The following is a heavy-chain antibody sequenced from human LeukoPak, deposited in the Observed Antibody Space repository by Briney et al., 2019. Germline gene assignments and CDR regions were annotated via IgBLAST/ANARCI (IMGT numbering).Heavy chain of an antibody. V-gene: IGHV3-73*01. CDR1: GFTFSGSA. D-gene: IGHD6-19*01. CDR3: IQGGQWLVWAGYYYYMDV. J-gene: IGHJ6*03. Sequence: GGSLRLSCAASGFTFSGSAMHWVRQASGKGLEWVGRIRSKANSYATAYAASVKGRFTISRDDSKNTAYLQMNSLKTEDTAVYYCIQGGQWLVWAGYYYYMDVWGKGTTVTVSS. CDR2: IRSKANSYAT.